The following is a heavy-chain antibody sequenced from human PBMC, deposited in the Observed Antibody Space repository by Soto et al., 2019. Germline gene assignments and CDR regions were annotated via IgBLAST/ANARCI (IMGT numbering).Heavy chain of an antibody. J-gene: IGHJ4*01. V-gene: IGHV4-38-2*01. CDR2: IYHSGST. CDR3: ARAQGPSDY. CDR1: GYSISSGHY. Sequence: SETLSLTCAVSGYSISSGHYWGWIRQPPGKGLEWIGSIYHSGSTYYNPSLKSRVTISVDTSKNQFSLKLSSVTAADTAVYYCARAQGPSDYWGXGTLVKVSS.